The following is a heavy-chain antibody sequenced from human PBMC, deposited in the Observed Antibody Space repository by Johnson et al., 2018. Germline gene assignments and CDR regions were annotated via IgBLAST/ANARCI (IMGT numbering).Heavy chain of an antibody. D-gene: IGHD1-26*01. Sequence: QVQLVQSGGGVVQPGRSLRLSCAASGFTFSNYGMHWVRQAPGKGLEWVAVVVYDGSDKYYADSVKGRFTISRDNSKNTLYLQMNSLRAEDTAVYYCAKARIPTDDDAFDIWGQGTMVTVSS. CDR1: GFTFSNYG. CDR2: VVYDGSDK. CDR3: AKARIPTDDDAFDI. V-gene: IGHV3-30*18. J-gene: IGHJ3*02.